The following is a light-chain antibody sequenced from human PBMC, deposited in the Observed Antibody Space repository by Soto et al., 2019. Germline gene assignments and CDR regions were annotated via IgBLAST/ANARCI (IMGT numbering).Light chain of an antibody. Sequence: EIVLTQSPATPSLSPGTGATLSCRASQIVTSSLAWYQQRPGQAPRLLIYVTFTRATGIPARFSAKGAGTDFTLTISSLEPEDSAVYFCQLRSDWPPTYTFGQGTKVDIK. J-gene: IGKJ2*01. CDR2: VTF. CDR1: QIVTSS. V-gene: IGKV3-11*01. CDR3: QLRSDWPPTYT.